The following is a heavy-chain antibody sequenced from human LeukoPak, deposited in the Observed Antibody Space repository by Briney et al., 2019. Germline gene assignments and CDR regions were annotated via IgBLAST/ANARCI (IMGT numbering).Heavy chain of an antibody. D-gene: IGHD4-17*01. CDR3: ARDPSPDDYGDYVRFYGMDV. CDR1: GGSISSSNW. J-gene: IGHJ6*02. CDR2: IYHSGST. V-gene: IGHV4-4*02. Sequence: SEPLSLTCAVSGGSISSSNWWSWVRQPPGKGLEWIGEIYHSGSTNYNPSLKSRVTISVDKSKNQFSLKLSSVTAADTAVYYCARDPSPDDYGDYVRFYGMDVWGQGTTVTVSS.